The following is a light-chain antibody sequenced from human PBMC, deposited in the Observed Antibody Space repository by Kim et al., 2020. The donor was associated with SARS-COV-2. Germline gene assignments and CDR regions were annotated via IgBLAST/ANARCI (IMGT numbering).Light chain of an antibody. Sequence: VSLGKRATLSCRASQSIDRDLAWYQQKPGQPPRLLIYDSATRAPGVPDRFSGSGSGTGFSLTINSLQSEDVAVYYCQHYQQWPPWTFGRGTKLEI. CDR3: QHYQQWPPWT. CDR1: QSIDRD. J-gene: IGKJ1*01. CDR2: DSA. V-gene: IGKV3-15*01.